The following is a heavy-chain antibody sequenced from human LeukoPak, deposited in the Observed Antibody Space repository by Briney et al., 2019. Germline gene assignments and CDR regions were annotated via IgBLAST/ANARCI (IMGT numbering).Heavy chain of an antibody. Sequence: ASVKVSCKASGYTFTSYDINWVRQATGQGLEWMGWINPNSGGTNYAQKFQGRVTMTRDTSISTAYMELSRLRSDDTAVYYCARDAGDYDSSGYSTGYWGQGTLVTVSS. CDR3: ARDAGDYDSSGYSTGY. J-gene: IGHJ4*02. CDR2: INPNSGGT. CDR1: GYTFTSYD. D-gene: IGHD3-22*01. V-gene: IGHV1-2*02.